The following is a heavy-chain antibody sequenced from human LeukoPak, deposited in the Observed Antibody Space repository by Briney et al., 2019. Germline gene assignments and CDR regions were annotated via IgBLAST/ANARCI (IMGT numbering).Heavy chain of an antibody. J-gene: IGHJ4*02. Sequence: GGSLRLSCAASGFTFSDYYMSWIRQAPGKGLEWVSYISSSGSTIYYADSVKGRFTISRDNAKNSLYLQMNSLRAEDTAVYYCATEMAGYCSSSDCPDYWGQGTLVTVSS. D-gene: IGHD2-2*01. CDR3: ATEMAGYCSSSDCPDY. V-gene: IGHV3-11*04. CDR1: GFTFSDYY. CDR2: ISSSGSTI.